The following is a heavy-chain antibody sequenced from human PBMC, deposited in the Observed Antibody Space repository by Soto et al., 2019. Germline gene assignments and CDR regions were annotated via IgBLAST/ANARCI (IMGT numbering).Heavy chain of an antibody. Sequence: QVQLQESGPGLVKPSETLSLTCTVSGGSVSSGNYYWSWIRQPPGKGLEWIGFIYYTGSTSYNPSLKARVTISMDPPNNPFSLTLPSVTAADTAVYYCACALYCRGGRCSFHPWGQGPLVTVSS. CDR3: ACALYCRGGRCSFHP. V-gene: IGHV4-61*01. CDR1: GGSVSSGNYY. J-gene: IGHJ5*02. D-gene: IGHD2-15*01. CDR2: IYYTGST.